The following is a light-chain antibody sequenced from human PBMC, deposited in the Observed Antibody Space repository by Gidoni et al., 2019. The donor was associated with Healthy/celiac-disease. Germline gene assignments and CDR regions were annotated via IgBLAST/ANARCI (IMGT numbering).Light chain of an antibody. Sequence: DIVLTQSPATLSLSPGERATLSCRASQSVSSYLAWYQQKPGQAPRLLIDDASNRATGIPARFSGSESGTDFTLTISSLEPEDFAVYYCQQRSNWPPWTFGQGTKVEIK. CDR2: DAS. V-gene: IGKV3-11*01. CDR3: QQRSNWPPWT. J-gene: IGKJ1*01. CDR1: QSVSSY.